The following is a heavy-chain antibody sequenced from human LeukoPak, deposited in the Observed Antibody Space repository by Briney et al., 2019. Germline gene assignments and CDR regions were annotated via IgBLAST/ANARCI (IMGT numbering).Heavy chain of an antibody. CDR1: GGSFSGYY. V-gene: IGHV4-34*01. Sequence: SETLSLTCAVYGGSFSGYYWSWIRQPPGKGLEWIGEINHSGSTNYNPSLKGPVTISVDTSKNQYSLKLGSVTAADTAVYYCARGRYSYGYSGTWLDPWGQGTLVTVSS. CDR3: ARGRYSYGYSGTWLDP. D-gene: IGHD5-18*01. J-gene: IGHJ5*02. CDR2: INHSGST.